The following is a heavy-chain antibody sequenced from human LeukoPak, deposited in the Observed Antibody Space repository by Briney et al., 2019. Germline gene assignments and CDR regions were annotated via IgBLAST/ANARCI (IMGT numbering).Heavy chain of an antibody. CDR2: IYPGDSDT. CDR1: GYSFTTYW. Sequence: GESLKISCKGSGYSFTTYWIGWVRQMPGKGLEWMGIIYPGDSDTRYSPSFQGQATFSADKSINTAYLQWSSLKASDTAMYYCARHGPSSGFYYVIDYWGQGTLVTVSS. D-gene: IGHD3-22*01. V-gene: IGHV5-51*01. J-gene: IGHJ4*02. CDR3: ARHGPSSGFYYVIDY.